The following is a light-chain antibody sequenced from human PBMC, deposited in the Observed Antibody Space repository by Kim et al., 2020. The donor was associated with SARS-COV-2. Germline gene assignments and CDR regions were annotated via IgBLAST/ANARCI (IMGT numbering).Light chain of an antibody. Sequence: PGERATPTCRASHQVTSSYLAWYQQKPGQAPRLLIYGASSRATGIPDRFSGSGSGTDFTLTISRLEPEDFAVYYCQQYDSSPRTFGQGTKVDIK. V-gene: IGKV3-20*01. J-gene: IGKJ1*01. CDR2: GAS. CDR3: QQYDSSPRT. CDR1: HQVTSSY.